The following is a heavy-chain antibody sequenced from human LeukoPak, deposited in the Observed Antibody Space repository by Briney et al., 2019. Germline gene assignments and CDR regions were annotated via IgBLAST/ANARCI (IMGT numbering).Heavy chain of an antibody. V-gene: IGHV3-23*01. D-gene: IGHD5-18*01. J-gene: IGHJ4*02. CDR2: ISGSGGST. CDR3: AKGRIQLWSHFDY. Sequence: GGSLRLSCAASGYTFSSYAMSWVRQAPGKGLEWVSAISGSGGSTYYADSVKGRFTISRDNSKNTLYLQMNSLRAEDTAVYYCAKGRIQLWSHFDYWGQGTLVTVSS. CDR1: GYTFSSYA.